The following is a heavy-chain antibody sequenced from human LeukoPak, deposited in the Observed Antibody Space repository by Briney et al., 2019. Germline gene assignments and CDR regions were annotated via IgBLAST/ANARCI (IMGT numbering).Heavy chain of an antibody. D-gene: IGHD6-25*01. CDR3: ATSPQGVSGVIDAFDI. J-gene: IGHJ3*02. CDR2: IKQDGSEK. CDR1: GFTFSSYW. Sequence: GGSLRLSCAASGFTFSSYWMSWVRQAPGKGLEWVANIKQDGSEKYYVDSVKGRLTISRDNAKNSLYLQMNSLRAEDTAVYYCATSPQGVSGVIDAFDIWGQGTMVTVSS. V-gene: IGHV3-7*01.